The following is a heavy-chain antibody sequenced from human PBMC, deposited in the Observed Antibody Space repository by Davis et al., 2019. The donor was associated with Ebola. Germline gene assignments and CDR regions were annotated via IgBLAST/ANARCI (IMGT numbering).Heavy chain of an antibody. V-gene: IGHV3-30*03. CDR2: ISYDGSNK. CDR3: ATTQWLREFDN. D-gene: IGHD6-19*01. CDR1: GFTFSSYG. J-gene: IGHJ4*02. Sequence: GGSLRLSCAASGFTFSSYGMHWVRQAPGKGLEWVAVISYDGSNKYYADSVRGRFIISRDKSNNTLYLEMNSLRVDDTAVYYCATTQWLREFDNWGQGTLVTVSS.